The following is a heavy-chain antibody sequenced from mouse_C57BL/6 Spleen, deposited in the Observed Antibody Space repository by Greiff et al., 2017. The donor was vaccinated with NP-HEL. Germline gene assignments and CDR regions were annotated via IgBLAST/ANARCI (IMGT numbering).Heavy chain of an antibody. CDR2: IYPRSGNT. CDR1: GYTFTSYG. D-gene: IGHD1-1*01. V-gene: IGHV1-81*01. Sequence: QVQLKESGAELARPGASVKLSCKASGYTFTSYGISWVKQRTGQGLEWIGEIYPRSGNTYYNEKFKGKATLTADKSSSTAYMELRSLTSEDSAVYFCARRGTTVVATDFDYWGQGTTLTVSS. J-gene: IGHJ2*01. CDR3: ARRGTTVVATDFDY.